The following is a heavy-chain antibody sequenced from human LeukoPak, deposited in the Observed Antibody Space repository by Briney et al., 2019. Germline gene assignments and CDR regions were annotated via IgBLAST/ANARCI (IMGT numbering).Heavy chain of an antibody. J-gene: IGHJ4*02. V-gene: IGHV4-34*01. Sequence: SETLSLTCAVYGGSFSGYYWSWIRQPPGKGLEWIGEINHSGSTNYNPSLKSRVTISVDTSKNQFSLKLSSVTAADTAVYYCARLYLDYDFWSGYYRFDYWGQGTLVTVSS. CDR3: ARLYLDYDFWSGYYRFDY. D-gene: IGHD3-3*01. CDR2: INHSGST. CDR1: GGSFSGYY.